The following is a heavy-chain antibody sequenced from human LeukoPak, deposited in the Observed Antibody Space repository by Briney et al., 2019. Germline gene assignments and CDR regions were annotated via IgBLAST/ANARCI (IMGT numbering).Heavy chain of an antibody. D-gene: IGHD3-10*01. V-gene: IGHV4-59*01. CDR2: IYYSGST. Sequence: SSETLSLTCTVSGGSISSYYWSWIRQPPGKGLEWIGVIYYSGSTNYNPSLKSRVTLSVDTSKNQFSLKLSPVTAADTAVYYCATFSGEYNWFDPWGQGTLVTVSS. CDR3: ATFSGEYNWFDP. J-gene: IGHJ5*02. CDR1: GGSISSYY.